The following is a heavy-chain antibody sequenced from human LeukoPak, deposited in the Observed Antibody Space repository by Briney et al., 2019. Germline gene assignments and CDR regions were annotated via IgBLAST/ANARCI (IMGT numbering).Heavy chain of an antibody. CDR3: AKDRNYYYDSTLDWFDP. V-gene: IGHV3-23*01. J-gene: IGHJ5*02. Sequence: GGSLRLSCAASGFTFSSYAMSWVRQAPGKGLEWVSAISDSGGSTYYADSVKGRFTISRDNSKNTLYLQMNSLRAEDTAVYYCAKDRNYYYDSTLDWFDPWGQGTLVTVSS. CDR2: ISDSGGST. D-gene: IGHD3-22*01. CDR1: GFTFSSYA.